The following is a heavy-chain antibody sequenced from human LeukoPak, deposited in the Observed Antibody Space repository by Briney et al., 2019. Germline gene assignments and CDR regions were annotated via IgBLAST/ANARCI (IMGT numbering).Heavy chain of an antibody. J-gene: IGHJ4*02. CDR3: ARFPPRDGSGSYKPTYYFDY. D-gene: IGHD3-10*01. CDR2: IYTSGST. V-gene: IGHV4-4*07. CDR1: GGSISSYY. Sequence: LETLSLTCTVSGGSISSYYWSWIRQPAGKGLEWIGRIYTSGSTNYNPSLKSRVTMSVDTSKNQFSLKLSSVTAADTAVYYCARFPPRDGSGSYKPTYYFDYWGQGTLVTVSS.